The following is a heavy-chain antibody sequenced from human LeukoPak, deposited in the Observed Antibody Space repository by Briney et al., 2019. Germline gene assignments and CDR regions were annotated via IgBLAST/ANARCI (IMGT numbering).Heavy chain of an antibody. CDR3: ARVPSEVWFGDYYYGMDV. J-gene: IGHJ6*02. CDR1: GGSISSYY. CDR2: IYYSGST. V-gene: IGHV4-59*01. Sequence: PSEPLSLTCTVSGGSISSYYWSWIRQPPGKGLEWIGYIYYSGSTNYNPSLKSRVTISVDTSKNQFSLKLSSVTAADTAVYYCARVPSEVWFGDYYYGMDVWGQGTTVTVSS. D-gene: IGHD3-10*01.